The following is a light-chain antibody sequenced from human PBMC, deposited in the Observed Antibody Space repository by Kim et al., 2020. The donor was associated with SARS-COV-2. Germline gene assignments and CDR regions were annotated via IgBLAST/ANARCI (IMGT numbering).Light chain of an antibody. V-gene: IGKV1-5*01. CDR1: QSISNW. CDR3: QQYNTYSGT. CDR2: SAS. J-gene: IGKJ1*01. Sequence: DIQMTQSPSTLSASVGDRVTITCRASQSISNWLAWYQQKPGKAPNLLIYSASNLQSGVPSRFSGSGSGTEFTLTISSLQPDDFATYYCQQYNTYSGTFGQGTKVEIK.